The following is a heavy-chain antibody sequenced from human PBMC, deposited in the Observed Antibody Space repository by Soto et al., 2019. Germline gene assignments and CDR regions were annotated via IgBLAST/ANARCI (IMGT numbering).Heavy chain of an antibody. CDR2: INSDGSST. V-gene: IGHV3-74*01. Sequence: EVQLVESGGGLVQPGGSLRLSCAASGFTFSSYWMHWVRQAPGKGLVWVSRINSDGSSTSYADSVKGRFTIARDNAKNTLEVQMDSLRAEDTAVYYCARVACGYSYDRFAYWGQGTLVTVSS. D-gene: IGHD5-18*01. CDR1: GFTFSSYW. CDR3: ARVACGYSYDRFAY. J-gene: IGHJ4*02.